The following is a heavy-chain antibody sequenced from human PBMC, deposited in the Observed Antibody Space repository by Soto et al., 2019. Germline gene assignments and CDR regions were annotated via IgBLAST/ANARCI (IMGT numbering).Heavy chain of an antibody. CDR2: ISSSGSTI. J-gene: IGHJ6*02. Sequence: EVQLVESGGGLVQPGGSLRLSCAASGFTFSSYEMNWVRQAPGKGLEWVSYISSSGSTIYYADSVKGRFTISRDNAKNSLYLQMNSLRAEDTAVYYCARLRGPAMVRGSRSDYYYYYGMDVWGQGTTVTVSS. CDR1: GFTFSSYE. D-gene: IGHD3-10*01. V-gene: IGHV3-48*03. CDR3: ARLRGPAMVRGSRSDYYYYYGMDV.